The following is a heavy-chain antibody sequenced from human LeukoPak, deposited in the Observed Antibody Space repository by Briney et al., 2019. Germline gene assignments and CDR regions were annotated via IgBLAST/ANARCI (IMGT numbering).Heavy chain of an antibody. CDR2: ISGSGGST. CDR1: GFTFSSYA. Sequence: GGSLRLYCAASGFTFSSYAMSWVRQAPGKGLEWVSAISGSGGSTYYADSVKGRFTISRDNSKNTLYLQMNSLRAEDTAVYYCAKVEPTYYYDSSGDFDYWGQGTLVTVSS. D-gene: IGHD3-22*01. V-gene: IGHV3-23*01. CDR3: AKVEPTYYYDSSGDFDY. J-gene: IGHJ4*02.